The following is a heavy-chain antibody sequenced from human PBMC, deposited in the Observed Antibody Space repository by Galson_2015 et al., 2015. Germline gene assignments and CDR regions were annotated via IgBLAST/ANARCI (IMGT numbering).Heavy chain of an antibody. J-gene: IGHJ4*02. CDR1: GYSFTNYW. V-gene: IGHV5-51*01. D-gene: IGHD3-10*01. CDR3: ARHFYGSGAYYLDY. CDR2: IYPGDSNT. Sequence: QSGAEVKKPGESLQISCEGSGYSFTNYWIAWVRQMPGKGLEWMGIIYPGDSNTRYSPSFQGQVTISADKSISTTYLQWSSLKASDTAIYYCARHFYGSGAYYLDYWGQGTLVTVSS.